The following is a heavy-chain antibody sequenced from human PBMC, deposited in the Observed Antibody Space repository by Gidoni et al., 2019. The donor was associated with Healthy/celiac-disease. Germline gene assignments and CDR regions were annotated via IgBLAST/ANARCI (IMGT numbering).Heavy chain of an antibody. V-gene: IGHV3-30*18. D-gene: IGHD2-15*01. CDR1: GFTFSSYG. J-gene: IGHJ4*02. CDR3: AKAPLYCSGGSCYPDY. Sequence: QVQLVESGGGVVQPGRSLSLSCAASGFTFSSYGLHWVRQAPGKGLEWVAVISYDGSNKYYADSVKGRFTIARDNSKNTLYLQMNSLRAEDTAVYYCAKAPLYCSGGSCYPDYWGQGTLVTVSS. CDR2: ISYDGSNK.